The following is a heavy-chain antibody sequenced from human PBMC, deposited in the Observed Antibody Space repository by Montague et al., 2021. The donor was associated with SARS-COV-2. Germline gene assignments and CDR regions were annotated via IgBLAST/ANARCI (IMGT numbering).Heavy chain of an antibody. Sequence: SETLSLTCAVSGDSMSSNNWWTWVRQSPGKGLEWIGEIHHIVGTNYNPSLKSRVSISVDKSRNQFSLNLNSVTAADTAFYYCATVFGGCSATSCYLYNWGRGTLSPSPQ. V-gene: IGHV4-4*02. J-gene: IGHJ4*02. CDR1: GDSMSSNNW. CDR2: IHHIVGT. D-gene: IGHD2-2*01. CDR3: ATVFGGCSATSCYLYN.